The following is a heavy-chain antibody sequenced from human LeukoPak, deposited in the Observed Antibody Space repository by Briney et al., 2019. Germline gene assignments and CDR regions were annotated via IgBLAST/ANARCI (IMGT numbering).Heavy chain of an antibody. D-gene: IGHD6-13*01. Sequence: SETLSLTCTVAGGSISSYYWSWFRQPAGKGLEWIGRIYTSGSTNYNPSLKSRVTMSVDTSKNQFSLKLSSVTAADTAVYYCARGGSDSSSWYVGYYCDYWGQGTLVTVSS. CDR1: GGSISSYY. CDR2: IYTSGST. V-gene: IGHV4-4*07. CDR3: ARGGSDSSSWYVGYYCDY. J-gene: IGHJ4*02.